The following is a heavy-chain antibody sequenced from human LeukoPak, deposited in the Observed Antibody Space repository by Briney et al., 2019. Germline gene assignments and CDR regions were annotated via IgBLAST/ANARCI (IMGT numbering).Heavy chain of an antibody. D-gene: IGHD3-10*01. J-gene: IGHJ3*01. CDR2: IFYTGRT. CDR3: AREASLRGAEAFDV. CDR1: GGSMTSYY. Sequence: PSEALSLTCTVSGGSMTSYYWSWIRQSPGKGLEWIGYIFYTGRTNYNPSLKSRVTLSVDTSKNQFSLKVSSVTAADTAVYYCAREASLRGAEAFDVWGQGTVVTVSS. V-gene: IGHV4-59*01.